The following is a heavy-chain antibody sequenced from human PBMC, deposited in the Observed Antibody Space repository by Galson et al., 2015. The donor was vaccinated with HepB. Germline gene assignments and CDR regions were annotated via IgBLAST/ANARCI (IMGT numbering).Heavy chain of an antibody. CDR3: ARGDLIVGASLDY. Sequence: SVKVSCKASGCTFTGYFIHWVRQAPGQGLEWMGRINPNSGGTNSAQNLQGRVTMTRDTSISTAYMELSRLRYDDTAVYYCARGDLIVGASLDYWGQGTLVTVSS. V-gene: IGHV1-2*06. J-gene: IGHJ4*02. CDR2: INPNSGGT. CDR1: GCTFTGYF. D-gene: IGHD1-26*01.